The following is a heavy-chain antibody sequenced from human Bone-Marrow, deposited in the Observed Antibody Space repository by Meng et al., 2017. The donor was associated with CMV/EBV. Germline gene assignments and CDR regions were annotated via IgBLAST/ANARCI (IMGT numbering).Heavy chain of an antibody. CDR1: GYLFTDYY. Sequence: ASVKVSCKASGYLFTDYYIHWVRQAPGQGLQWMGWINPNSGGTNYAQRFQGKVIMTRATSINTAYIELRSDETAVYYCARGGRLVPLARRENPFYRYWGQGTLVPVSS. J-gene: IGHJ4*02. CDR3: ARGGRLVPLARRENPFYRY. CDR2: INPNSGGT. V-gene: IGHV1-2*02. D-gene: IGHD3-16*02.